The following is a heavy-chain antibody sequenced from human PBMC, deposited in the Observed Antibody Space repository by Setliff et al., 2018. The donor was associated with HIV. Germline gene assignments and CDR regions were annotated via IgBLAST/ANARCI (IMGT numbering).Heavy chain of an antibody. D-gene: IGHD7-27*01. Sequence: GESLTISCAASGFTLSYYSMNWVRQAPGKGLEWISYISTSGSTIYYADSVKGRFTISRDNAKNSLYLQMNSLRSEDTAVYYCAREGPQTGDHSLALFWGQGTVVTVSS. CDR3: AREGPQTGDHSLALF. CDR2: ISTSGSTI. J-gene: IGHJ4*02. V-gene: IGHV3-48*03. CDR1: GFTLSYYS.